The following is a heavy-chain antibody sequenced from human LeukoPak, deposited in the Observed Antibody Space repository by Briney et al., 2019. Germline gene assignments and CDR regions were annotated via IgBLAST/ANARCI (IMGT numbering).Heavy chain of an antibody. CDR3: ARCSPGDSSNFYAVLQY. D-gene: IGHD3-22*01. V-gene: IGHV1-69*06. J-gene: IGHJ4*02. Sequence: ASVEVSCKASGGTFSSYAVSWVRLTPGQGLEWLGGIIPVFGTTTYAQKFQAKVTMTADKSTNTAYLEISSLTSDDTAVYYCARCSPGDSSNFYAVLQYWGQGTQVTVST. CDR2: IIPVFGTT. CDR1: GGTFSSYA.